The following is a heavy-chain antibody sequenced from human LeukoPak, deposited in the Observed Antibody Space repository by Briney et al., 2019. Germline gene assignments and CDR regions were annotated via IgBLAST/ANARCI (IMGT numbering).Heavy chain of an antibody. Sequence: GGSLRLSCAASGFTFDDYAMHWVRQAPGKGLEWVSGISWNSGSIGYADSVKGRFTISRDNAKNSLYLQMNSLRAEDMALYYCAKARYSSSWYYFDYWGQGTLVTVSS. D-gene: IGHD6-13*01. CDR3: AKARYSSSWYYFDY. V-gene: IGHV3-9*03. CDR2: ISWNSGSI. CDR1: GFTFDDYA. J-gene: IGHJ4*02.